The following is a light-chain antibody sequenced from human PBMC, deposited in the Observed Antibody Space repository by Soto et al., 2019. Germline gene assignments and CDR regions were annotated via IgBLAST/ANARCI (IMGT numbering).Light chain of an antibody. CDR3: QQRSNWPLT. CDR2: DAS. V-gene: IGKV3-11*01. J-gene: IGKJ4*01. CDR1: QSVRSY. Sequence: EIVLTQSPATLSLSPGEIATLSCRASQSVRSYLAWYQQKPGQAPRLLIYDASNRTTGIPARFSGSGSGTDFTLTISSLEPEDFAVYYCQQRSNWPLTFGGGTKVEIQ.